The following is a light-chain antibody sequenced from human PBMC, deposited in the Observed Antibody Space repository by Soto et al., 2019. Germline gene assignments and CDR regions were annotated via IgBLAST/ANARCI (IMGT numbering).Light chain of an antibody. V-gene: IGLV2-8*01. CDR1: SSDVGSYDY. CDR2: EVS. J-gene: IGLJ1*01. CDR3: SSFAGYNNYV. Sequence: QSALTQPPSASGSPGQSVTISCTGTSSDVGSYDYVSWYQQHPGKAPKLMIYEVSKRPSGVPDRLSGSKSGNTASLTVSGLQAEDEADYYCSSFAGYNNYVFGTGTKVTVL.